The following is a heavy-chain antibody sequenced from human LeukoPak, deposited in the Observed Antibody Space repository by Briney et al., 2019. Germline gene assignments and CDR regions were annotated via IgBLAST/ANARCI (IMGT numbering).Heavy chain of an antibody. CDR1: GGTFSSYA. V-gene: IGHV1-69*13. Sequence: ASVKVFCKASGGTFSSYAISWVRQAPGQGPEWMGGVFPIFGTANYAQKFQGRVTITADESTGTAYMELSSLRSEDTAVYYCARGEPDYYGSGSYYNKFDYWGQGTLVTVSS. J-gene: IGHJ4*02. CDR2: VFPIFGTA. CDR3: ARGEPDYYGSGSYYNKFDY. D-gene: IGHD3-10*01.